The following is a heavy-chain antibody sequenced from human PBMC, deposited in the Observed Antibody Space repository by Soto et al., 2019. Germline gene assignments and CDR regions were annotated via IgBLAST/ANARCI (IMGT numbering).Heavy chain of an antibody. CDR1: GGTFSSYA. D-gene: IGHD6-13*01. J-gene: IGHJ5*02. CDR2: IIPIFGTA. CDR3: AKGYSSSWYDDWFDP. Sequence: SVKVSCKASGGTFSSYAISWVRQAPGQGLEWMGGIIPIFGTANYAQKFQGRVTITADESTSTAYMELSSLRSEDTAVYYCAKGYSSSWYDDWFDPWGQGTLVTVSS. V-gene: IGHV1-69*13.